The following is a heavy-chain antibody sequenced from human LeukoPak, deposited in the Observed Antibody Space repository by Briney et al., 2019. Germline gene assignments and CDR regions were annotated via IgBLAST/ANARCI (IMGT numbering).Heavy chain of an antibody. CDR1: GYSFSSYW. CDR3: ARRGYNGNFLGY. D-gene: IGHD5-24*01. V-gene: IGHV5-51*01. CDR2: IYPGDSDS. Sequence: VESLQISCKGSGYSFSSYWIGWVRQMPGTGLEWMEIIYPGDSDSRYSPSFQGQVTISADKSISTAYLQWSSLKASDTAMYYCARRGYNGNFLGYWGQGTLVTVSS. J-gene: IGHJ4*02.